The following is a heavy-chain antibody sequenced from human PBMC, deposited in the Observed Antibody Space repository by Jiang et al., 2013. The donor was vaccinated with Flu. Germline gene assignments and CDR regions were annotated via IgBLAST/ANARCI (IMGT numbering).Heavy chain of an antibody. CDR3: ARDYQTQQWLVPLDY. J-gene: IGHJ4*02. CDR1: GDSVSSNSAA. CDR2: TYYRSKWYN. Sequence: TLSLTCAISGDSVSSNSAAWNWIRQSPSRGLEWLGRTYYRSKWYNDYAVSVKSRITINPGTSKNQFSLQLNSVTPEDTAVYYCARDYQTQQWLVPLDYWGQGTLVTVSS. V-gene: IGHV6-1*01. D-gene: IGHD6-19*01.